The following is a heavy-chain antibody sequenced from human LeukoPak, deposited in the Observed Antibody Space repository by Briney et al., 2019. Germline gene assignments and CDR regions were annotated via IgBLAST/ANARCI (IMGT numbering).Heavy chain of an antibody. CDR3: ARVGDTGGYPYWYFAL. Sequence: PSETLSLTCAVYGGSFSGYYWSWIRQPPGKGLEWIGEINHSGSANYNPSLKSRVTISVDTSKNKFSLKLSSVTAADYSASYNARVGDTGGYPYWYFALWGRGTLVTVSS. CDR1: GGSFSGYY. J-gene: IGHJ2*01. CDR2: INHSGSA. D-gene: IGHD2-8*02. V-gene: IGHV4-34*01.